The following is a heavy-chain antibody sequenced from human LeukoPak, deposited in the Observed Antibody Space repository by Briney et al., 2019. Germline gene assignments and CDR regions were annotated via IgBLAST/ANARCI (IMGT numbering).Heavy chain of an antibody. D-gene: IGHD2-2*02. CDR2: ISVYDGNT. CDR3: ARDSGTWVECTRTACYIAY. CDR1: GYTFSSYG. V-gene: IGHV1-18*01. Sequence: ASVKVSCKASGYTFSSYGIAWVRQVPGQGLEWLGWISVYDGNTRNAQSFQGRVTMTTDTLTSTAYKELRSLRSDDTAVYYCARDSGTWVECTRTACYIAYWGQGTLVSVSS. J-gene: IGHJ4*02.